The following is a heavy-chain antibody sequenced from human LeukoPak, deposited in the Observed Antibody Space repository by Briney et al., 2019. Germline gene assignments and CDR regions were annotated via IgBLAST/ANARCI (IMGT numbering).Heavy chain of an antibody. CDR1: GYTFTSYY. D-gene: IGHD2-21*02. CDR2: INPSGGST. CDR3: ARADTYCGGDCSDAFDI. V-gene: IGHV1-46*01. Sequence: GESLKISCKGSGYTFTSYYMHWVRQAPGQGLEWMGIINPSGGSTSYAQKFQGRVTMTRDTSTSTVYMELSSLRSEDTAVYYCARADTYCGGDCSDAFDIWGQGTMVTVSS. J-gene: IGHJ3*02.